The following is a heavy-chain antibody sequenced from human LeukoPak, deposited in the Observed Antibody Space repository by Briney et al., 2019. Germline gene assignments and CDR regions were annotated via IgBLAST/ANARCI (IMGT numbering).Heavy chain of an antibody. D-gene: IGHD3-10*01. Sequence: GGSLRLSCAASGFTFSSYGMHWVRQAPGKGREWVAVISYDGSNKYYADSVKGRFTISRDNSKNTLHLQMNSLRAEDTAVYYCAKAVRGVINRYYFDYWGQGTLVTVSS. V-gene: IGHV3-30*18. J-gene: IGHJ4*02. CDR3: AKAVRGVINRYYFDY. CDR2: ISYDGSNK. CDR1: GFTFSSYG.